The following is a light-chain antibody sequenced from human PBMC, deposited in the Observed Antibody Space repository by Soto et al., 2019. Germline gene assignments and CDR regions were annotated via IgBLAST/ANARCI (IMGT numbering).Light chain of an antibody. CDR3: HKYSTAHV. CDR1: QGIRNF. CDR2: AAS. J-gene: IGKJ3*01. V-gene: IGKV1-27*01. Sequence: DIQMTQSPTSLSASVGDRVTITCMASQGIRNFVAWYQQKPGKAPKLLIYAASTLQSALLSRVSGSCSGTEFPITTTIVLPEVVANYSCHKYSTAHVFGPGTKVEIK.